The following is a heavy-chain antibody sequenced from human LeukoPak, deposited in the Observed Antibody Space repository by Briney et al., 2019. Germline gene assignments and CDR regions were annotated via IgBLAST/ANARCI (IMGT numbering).Heavy chain of an antibody. CDR1: GFTVSSNY. CDR2: IYSGGST. V-gene: IGHV3-53*01. Sequence: GGSLRLSCAASGFTVSSNYMSWVRQAPGKGLEWVSVIYSGGSTYYADSVKGRFTISRDNSKNTLYLQMNTLRAEDTAVYYCAKGVTFYYGSGSYSDYWGQGTLVTVSS. J-gene: IGHJ4*02. CDR3: AKGVTFYYGSGSYSDY. D-gene: IGHD3-10*01.